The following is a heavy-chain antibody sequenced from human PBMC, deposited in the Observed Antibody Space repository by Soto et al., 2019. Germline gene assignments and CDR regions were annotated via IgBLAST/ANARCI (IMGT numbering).Heavy chain of an antibody. V-gene: IGHV4-61*01. CDR1: GGSVSNISDY. CDR3: VASLAASGLNWLDP. Sequence: SETLSLTCTVSGGSVSNISDYWSWVRQPPGKGLEWIGYIYYSGSADYNPSLGSRVTISLDTSKNQFSLRLTSMTAADTAVYYCVASLAASGLNWLDPWGRGTLVTVSS. CDR2: IYYSGSA. J-gene: IGHJ5*02. D-gene: IGHD6-13*01.